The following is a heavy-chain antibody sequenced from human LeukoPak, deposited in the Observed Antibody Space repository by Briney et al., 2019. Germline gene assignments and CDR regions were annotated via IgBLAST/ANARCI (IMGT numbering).Heavy chain of an antibody. J-gene: IGHJ4*02. Sequence: SETLSLTCTVSGGSISSSSYYWGWIRQPPGKGLEWIGSIYYSGSTYYNPSLKSRVTISVDTSKNQFSLKLSSVTAADTAVYYCARDQNLPYCSGGSCYPFDYWGQGTLVTVSS. CDR3: ARDQNLPYCSGGSCYPFDY. V-gene: IGHV4-39*07. CDR1: GGSISSSSYY. D-gene: IGHD2-15*01. CDR2: IYYSGST.